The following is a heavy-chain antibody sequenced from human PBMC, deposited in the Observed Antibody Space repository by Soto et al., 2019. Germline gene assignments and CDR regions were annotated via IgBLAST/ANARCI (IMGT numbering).Heavy chain of an antibody. D-gene: IGHD4-17*01. J-gene: IGHJ4*02. CDR1: GFTFSSYA. CDR2: IWYDGTSK. CDR3: ARDFVGSDYHFDC. Sequence: QVQLVESGGGVVQPGRSLRVSCAASGFTFSSYAMHWVRQAPGKGLEWVAVIWYDGTSKYYADSVKGRFTISRDSSKNTLYLPMNSLRVEDTAVYYCARDFVGSDYHFDCWGQGTLVTVSS. V-gene: IGHV3-33*01.